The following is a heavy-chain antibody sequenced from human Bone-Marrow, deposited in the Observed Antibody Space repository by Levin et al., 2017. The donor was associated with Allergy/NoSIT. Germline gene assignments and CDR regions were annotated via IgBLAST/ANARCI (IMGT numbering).Heavy chain of an antibody. D-gene: IGHD3-10*01. CDR1: GFTFSSYS. J-gene: IGHJ4*02. CDR2: ISSSSSYI. V-gene: IGHV3-21*01. CDR3: ARGIGVYGSGNIKKGLYYFDY. Sequence: GGSLRLSCAASGFTFSSYSMNWVRQAPGKGLEWVSSISSSSSYIYYADSVKGRFTISRDNAKNSLYLQMNSLRAEDTAVYYCARGIGVYGSGNIKKGLYYFDYWGQGTLVTVSS.